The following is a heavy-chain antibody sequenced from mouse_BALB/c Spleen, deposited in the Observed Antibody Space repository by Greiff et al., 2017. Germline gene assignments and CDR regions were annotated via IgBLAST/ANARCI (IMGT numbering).Heavy chain of an antibody. CDR3: AREGRRYYAMDY. Sequence: VQLKESGPGLVKPSQSLSLTCTVTGYSITSDYAWNWIRQFPGNKLEWMGYISYSGSTSYNPSLKSRISITRDTSKNQFFLQLNSVTTEDTATYYCAREGRRYYAMDYWGQGTSVTVSS. D-gene: IGHD3-3*01. V-gene: IGHV3-2*02. CDR1: GYSITSDYA. CDR2: ISYSGST. J-gene: IGHJ4*01.